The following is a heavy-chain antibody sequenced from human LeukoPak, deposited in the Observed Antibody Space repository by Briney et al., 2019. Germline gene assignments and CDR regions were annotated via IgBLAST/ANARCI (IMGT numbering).Heavy chain of an antibody. CDR1: GFTFSSYE. J-gene: IGHJ4*02. V-gene: IGHV3-48*03. CDR3: AREKPELDY. Sequence: PGGSLRLSCAAPGFTFSSYEMNWVRQAPGKGLEWVSYISSSGSTIYYADSVKGRFTISRDNAKNSLYLQMKSLRVEDTAVYYCAREKPELDYWGQGTLVTVSS. CDR2: ISSSGSTI.